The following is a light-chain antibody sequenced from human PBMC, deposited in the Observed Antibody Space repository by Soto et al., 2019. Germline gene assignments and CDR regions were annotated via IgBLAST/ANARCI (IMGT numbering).Light chain of an antibody. J-gene: IGKJ1*01. V-gene: IGKV3-20*01. Sequence: IMLKQSPNTLSLSPGERATLSCRAGQSVRSHLAWYQQKPGQAPRLLIYGASNRATGIPDRFSGSGSGTDFTLTISRLEPEDFAVYYCQQYGSSGTFGQGTMVDVK. CDR1: QSVRSH. CDR3: QQYGSSGT. CDR2: GAS.